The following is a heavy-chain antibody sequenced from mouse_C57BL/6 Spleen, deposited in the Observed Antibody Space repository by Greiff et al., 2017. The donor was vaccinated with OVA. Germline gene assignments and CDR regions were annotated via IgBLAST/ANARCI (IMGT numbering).Heavy chain of an antibody. CDR1: GYAFSSSW. Sequence: VKLQESGPELVKPGASVKISCKASGYAFSSSWMNWVKQRPGKGLEWIGRIYPGDGDTNYNGKFKGKATLTADKSSSTAYMQLSSLTSEDSAVYICAGGNSNYPYAMDYWGQGTSVTVSS. D-gene: IGHD2-5*01. CDR2: IYPGDGDT. V-gene: IGHV1-82*01. J-gene: IGHJ4*01. CDR3: AGGNSNYPYAMDY.